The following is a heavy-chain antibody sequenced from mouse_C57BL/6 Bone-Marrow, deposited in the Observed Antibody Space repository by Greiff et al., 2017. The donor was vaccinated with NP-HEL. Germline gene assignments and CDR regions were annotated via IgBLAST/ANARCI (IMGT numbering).Heavy chain of an antibody. J-gene: IGHJ2*01. CDR3: ASKTGKCDY. Sequence: EVQLQESGPGLVKPSQSLSLTCSVTGYSITSGYYWNWIRQFPGNKLEWMGYISYDGSNNYNPSLKNRISITRDTSKNQFFLKLNSVTTEDTATYYCASKTGKCDYWGQGTTLTVSS. V-gene: IGHV3-6*01. CDR2: ISYDGSN. D-gene: IGHD4-1*01. CDR1: GYSITSGYY.